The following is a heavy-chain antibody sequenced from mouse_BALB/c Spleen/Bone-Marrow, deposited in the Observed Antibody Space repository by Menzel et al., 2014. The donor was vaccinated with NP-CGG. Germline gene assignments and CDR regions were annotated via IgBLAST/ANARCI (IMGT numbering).Heavy chain of an antibody. Sequence: QVQLQQSGGELMKPGASVKISCKATGYTFSNYWIQWVKQRPGHGPEWIGEILPGSDNTNYNEKFKGKATFTADTPSNTAYMQLSSLTSEDSAVYYCARGNPFDFWGQGTTLTVSS. CDR3: ARGNPFDF. CDR1: GYTFSNYW. V-gene: IGHV1-9*01. CDR2: ILPGSDNT. J-gene: IGHJ2*01.